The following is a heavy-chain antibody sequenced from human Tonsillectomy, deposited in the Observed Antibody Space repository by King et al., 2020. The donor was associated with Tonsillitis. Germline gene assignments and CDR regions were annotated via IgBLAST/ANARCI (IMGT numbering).Heavy chain of an antibody. CDR2: ISNDGSDK. J-gene: IGHJ3*02. CDR1: GFTFSKNA. D-gene: IGHD5-18*01. V-gene: IGHV3-30*01. CDR3: ARDGAFVDTALLPDI. Sequence: VQLVESGGGVVQPGKSLRLSCAASGFTFSKNAMHWVRQAPGKGLEWVALISNDGSDKEYADAVKGRFTISRDNSKKTLNLQMNSLRGDDTAIYYCARDGAFVDTALLPDIWGQGTMVIVSS.